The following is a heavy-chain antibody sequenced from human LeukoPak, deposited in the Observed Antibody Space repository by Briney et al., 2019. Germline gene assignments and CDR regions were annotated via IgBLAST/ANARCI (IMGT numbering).Heavy chain of an antibody. Sequence: ASVKASCKASGGTVSRYPISWVRQAPGQGLEWMGGTIPLFGTANYAQKFQGRVTITADESTGTAYMELSSLRSEDTAVYYCARVAAIYDSSGYQDYWGQGTLVTVSS. CDR3: ARVAAIYDSSGYQDY. CDR2: TIPLFGTA. V-gene: IGHV1-69*13. D-gene: IGHD3-22*01. J-gene: IGHJ4*02. CDR1: GGTVSRYP.